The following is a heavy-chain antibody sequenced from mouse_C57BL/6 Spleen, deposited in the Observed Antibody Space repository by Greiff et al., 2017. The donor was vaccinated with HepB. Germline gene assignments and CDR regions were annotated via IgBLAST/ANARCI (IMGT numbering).Heavy chain of an antibody. CDR2: ISDGGSYT. CDR3: ARALITTVVAHFDV. J-gene: IGHJ1*03. CDR1: GFTFSSYA. D-gene: IGHD1-1*01. Sequence: EVMLVESGGGLVKPGGSLKLSCAASGFTFSSYAMSWVRQTPEKRLEWVATISDGGSYTYYPDNVKGRFTISRDNAKNNLYLQMSHLKSEDTAMYYCARALITTVVAHFDVWGTGTTVTVSS. V-gene: IGHV5-4*03.